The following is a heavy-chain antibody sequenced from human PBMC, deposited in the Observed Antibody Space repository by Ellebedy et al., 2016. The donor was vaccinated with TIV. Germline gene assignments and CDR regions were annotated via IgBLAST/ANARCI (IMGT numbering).Heavy chain of an antibody. D-gene: IGHD5-24*01. Sequence: GSLRLSXSVSGDSISISTTHYWGWIRQPPGKGLEWIGMISHSGNIYYNPSLKTRVTISVDTSKNQFSLKLTSVSAADTAVYYCARADGYSFPIDYWGQGTLVTVSS. CDR3: ARADGYSFPIDY. V-gene: IGHV4-39*01. CDR2: ISHSGNI. CDR1: GDSISISTTHY. J-gene: IGHJ4*02.